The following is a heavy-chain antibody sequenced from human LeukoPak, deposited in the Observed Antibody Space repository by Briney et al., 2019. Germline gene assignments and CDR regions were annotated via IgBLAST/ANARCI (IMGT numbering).Heavy chain of an antibody. Sequence: GGSLRLSRAASGFTFSSYAMHWVRQAPGKGLEWVAVISYDGSNKYYADSVKGRFTISRDNSKNTLYLQMNSLRAEDTAVYYCARAYGDYAEFDYWGQGTLVTVSS. CDR2: ISYDGSNK. CDR3: ARAYGDYAEFDY. D-gene: IGHD4-17*01. CDR1: GFTFSSYA. V-gene: IGHV3-30-3*01. J-gene: IGHJ4*02.